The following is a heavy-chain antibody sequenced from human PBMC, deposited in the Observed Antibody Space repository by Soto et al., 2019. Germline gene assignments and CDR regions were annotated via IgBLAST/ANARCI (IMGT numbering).Heavy chain of an antibody. V-gene: IGHV4-59*01. Sequence: SETLSLTCTVSGGSISSYYWSWIRQPPGKGLEWIGYIYYSGSTNYNPSLKSRVTISVDTSKNQFSLKLSSVTAADTAVYYCARDIVVIFGTPRCYYLLAFCGQGSSVPGSS. CDR3: ARDIVVIFGTPRCYYLLAF. D-gene: IGHD3-10*02. CDR1: GGSISSYY. J-gene: IGHJ6*02. CDR2: IYYSGST.